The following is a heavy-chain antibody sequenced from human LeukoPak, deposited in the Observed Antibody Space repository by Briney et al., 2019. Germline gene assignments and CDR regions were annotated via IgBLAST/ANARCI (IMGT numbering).Heavy chain of an antibody. V-gene: IGHV4-38-2*02. CDR2: IYHSGST. D-gene: IGHD3-10*01. J-gene: IGHJ4*02. Sequence: PSETLSLTCTVSGYSISSGYYWGWIRQPPGKGLEWIGSIYHSGSTYYNPSLKSRVTISVDTSKNQFSLKLSSVTAADTAVYYCASSQGGLLWYPSGYWGQGTLVTVSS. CDR3: ASSQGGLLWYPSGY. CDR1: GYSISSGYY.